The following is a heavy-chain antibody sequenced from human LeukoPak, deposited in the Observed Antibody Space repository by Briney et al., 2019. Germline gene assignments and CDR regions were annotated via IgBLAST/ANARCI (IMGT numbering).Heavy chain of an antibody. CDR1: GGSFSGYY. D-gene: IGHD6-13*01. Sequence: PSETLSLTCAVYGGSFSGYYWSWIRQPPGKGLEWIGEINHSGSTNYNPSLKGRVTISVDTSKNQFSLKLSSVTAADTAVYYCASFYSSSWYFDYWGQGTLVTVSS. J-gene: IGHJ4*02. CDR2: INHSGST. CDR3: ASFYSSSWYFDY. V-gene: IGHV4-34*01.